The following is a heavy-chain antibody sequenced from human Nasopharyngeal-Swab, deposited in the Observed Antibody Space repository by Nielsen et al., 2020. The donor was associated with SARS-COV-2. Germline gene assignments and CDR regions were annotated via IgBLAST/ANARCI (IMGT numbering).Heavy chain of an antibody. V-gene: IGHV1-24*01. CDR2: FDPEDGET. D-gene: IGHD2-21*02. CDR1: GYTLTEVS. J-gene: IGHJ4*02. Sequence: ASVKVSCKGSGYTLTEVSMHGVRKAPGKGIEWMGGFDPEDGETIYAQKFQGRVTMTEDTSTDTAYMELSSLRSEDTAVYYCATGYAYCGGDCFIDYWGQGTLVTVSS. CDR3: ATGYAYCGGDCFIDY.